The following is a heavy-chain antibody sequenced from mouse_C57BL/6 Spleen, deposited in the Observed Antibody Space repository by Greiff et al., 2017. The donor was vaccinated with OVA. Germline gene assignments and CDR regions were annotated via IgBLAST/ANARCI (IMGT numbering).Heavy chain of an antibody. V-gene: IGHV1-54*01. D-gene: IGHD6-5*01. CDR1: GYAFTNYL. J-gene: IGHJ1*03. CDR3: ARGAYGYFDV. CDR2: INPGSGGT. Sequence: VQLQQSGAELVRPGTSVKVSCKASGYAFTNYLIEWVKQRPGQGLEWIGVINPGSGGTNYNEKFKGKATLTADKSSSTAYMQLSSLTSEDSAVYFCARGAYGYFDVWGTGTTVTVSS.